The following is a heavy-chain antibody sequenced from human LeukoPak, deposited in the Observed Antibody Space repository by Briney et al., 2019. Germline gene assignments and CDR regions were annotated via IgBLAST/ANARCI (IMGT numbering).Heavy chain of an antibody. CDR3: ARGQAVDSGYDYYYYYYYMDV. V-gene: IGHV1-3*03. Sequence: GASVKVSCKASGYTFTSYYMHWVRQAPGQGLEWMGWINAGNGNTKYSQEFQGRVTITRDTSASTAYMELSSLRSEDMAVYYCARGQAVDSGYDYYYYYYYMDVWGKGTTVTVSS. J-gene: IGHJ6*03. D-gene: IGHD5-12*01. CDR1: GYTFTSYY. CDR2: INAGNGNT.